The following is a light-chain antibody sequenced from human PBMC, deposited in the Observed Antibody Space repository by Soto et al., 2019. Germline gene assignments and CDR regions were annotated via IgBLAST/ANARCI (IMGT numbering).Light chain of an antibody. Sequence: QSVLTQPHSVSGAPGQRVTISCTGSSSNIGAGYDVRWYQQLPGTAPKLLNSGNSNRPSGVPDRSSGSKSATYASLAITGLQAEEEADYCQSYACSLSGWVFGGGTKLTVL. V-gene: IGLV1-40*01. CDR2: GNS. J-gene: IGLJ3*02. CDR3: QSYACSLSGWV. CDR1: SSNIGAGYD.